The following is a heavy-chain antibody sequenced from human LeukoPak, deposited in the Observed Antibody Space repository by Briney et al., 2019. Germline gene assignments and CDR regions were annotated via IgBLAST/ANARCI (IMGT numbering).Heavy chain of an antibody. CDR1: GGSIRSYY. CDR2: IYYSGST. V-gene: IGHV4-59*01. CDR3: ARGYGDYAQYFDY. J-gene: IGHJ4*02. D-gene: IGHD4-17*01. Sequence: PSETLSLTCTVSGGSIRSYYWSWIRQSPGKGLEWIGYIYYSGSTNYNPSLESRVTISVDTSKNQFSLKLSSVTAADTAVYYCARGYGDYAQYFDYWGQGTLVTVSS.